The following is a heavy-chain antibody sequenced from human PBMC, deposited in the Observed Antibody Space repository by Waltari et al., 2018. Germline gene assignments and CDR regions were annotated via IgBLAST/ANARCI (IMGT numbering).Heavy chain of an antibody. Sequence: QVPLQESGPGLVKPSETLSLTCAVSGYSISSGYYWGWIRQPPGQWLEWIGSSYHSGRTYYNPSLKSRVTISVDTSKNQFSLKLSSVTAADTAVYYCARERGGWYKDAPDYDWFEPWGQGTLVTVSS. CDR1: GYSISSGYY. D-gene: IGHD6-19*01. CDR2: SYHSGRT. J-gene: IGHJ5*02. CDR3: ARERGGWYKDAPDYDWFEP. V-gene: IGHV4-38-2*02.